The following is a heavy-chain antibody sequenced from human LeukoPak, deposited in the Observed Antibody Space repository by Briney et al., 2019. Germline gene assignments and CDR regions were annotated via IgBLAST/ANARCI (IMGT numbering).Heavy chain of an antibody. Sequence: KNGESLKISCKGSGYSLSSYWIGWVRQMPGKGLEWMGIIYPGDSDTRYSPSFQGQVTISADKSISTTYLQWSSLKASDTAMYYCARQGWCSGGSCHFDYWGQGTLVTVSS. J-gene: IGHJ4*02. D-gene: IGHD2-15*01. CDR3: ARQGWCSGGSCHFDY. CDR1: GYSLSSYW. V-gene: IGHV5-51*01. CDR2: IYPGDSDT.